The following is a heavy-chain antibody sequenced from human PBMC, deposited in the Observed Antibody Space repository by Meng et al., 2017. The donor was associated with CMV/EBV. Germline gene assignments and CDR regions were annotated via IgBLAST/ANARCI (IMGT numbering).Heavy chain of an antibody. V-gene: IGHV1-69*05. J-gene: IGHJ4*02. CDR2: IIPIFGTA. CDR3: ARAGSGSYYYFDY. D-gene: IGHD3-10*01. Sequence: KAAGGTFSSYASSWVRQAPGQGLEWMGGIIPIFGTANYAQKFQGRVTITTDESTSTAYMELSSLRSEDTAVYYCARAGSGSYYYFDYWGQGTLVTVSS. CDR1: GGTFSSYA.